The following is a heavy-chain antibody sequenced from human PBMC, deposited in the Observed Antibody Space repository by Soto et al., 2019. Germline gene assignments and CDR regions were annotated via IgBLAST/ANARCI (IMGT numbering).Heavy chain of an antibody. V-gene: IGHV4-4*02. CDR1: GGSFTSNNW. CDR2: IYRTGST. D-gene: IGHD1-7*01. J-gene: IGHJ4*02. CDR3: ASRDPGTSVDY. Sequence: QVQLQGSGPGLVKPSGTLSLTCAVSGGSFTSNNWWTWVRQPPGQGLEWIGEIYRTGSTNYNPSLNSRVTISLGKSENQFSLTGTSLTAADTAVYYCASRDPGTSVDYWGKGTLVTVSS.